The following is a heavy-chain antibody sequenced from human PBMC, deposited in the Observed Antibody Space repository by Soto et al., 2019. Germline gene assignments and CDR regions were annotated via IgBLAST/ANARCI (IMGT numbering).Heavy chain of an antibody. CDR3: ARHQSGSGNSNFDF. CDR2: VDPNDSFA. CDR1: EYSFRIYW. Sequence: DSLTISRQAFEYSFRIYWISWVRQKPGAGLEWMGRVDPNDSFATYSPSFEGHVSISVDKSTNIVYLQWRSLRASDTATYYCARHQSGSGNSNFDFWGQGTPVTVSS. D-gene: IGHD3-10*01. V-gene: IGHV5-10-1*01. J-gene: IGHJ4*02.